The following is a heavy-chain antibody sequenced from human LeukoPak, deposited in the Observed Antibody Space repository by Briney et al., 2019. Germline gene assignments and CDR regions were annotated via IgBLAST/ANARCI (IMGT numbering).Heavy chain of an antibody. D-gene: IGHD5-12*01. J-gene: IGHJ4*02. V-gene: IGHV3-21*01. CDR3: ARGADGSGYDSYY. CDR2: ISSSSSYI. Sequence: GGSLRLSCAASGFTFSSYSMNWVRQAPGKGLEWVSSISSSSSYIYYADSVKGRFTISRDNAKNSLYLQMNSLRAEDTAVYYCARGADGSGYDSYYWGQGTLVTASS. CDR1: GFTFSSYS.